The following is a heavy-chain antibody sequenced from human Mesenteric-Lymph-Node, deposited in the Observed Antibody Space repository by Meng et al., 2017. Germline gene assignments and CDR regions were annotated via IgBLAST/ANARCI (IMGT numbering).Heavy chain of an antibody. J-gene: IGHJ4*02. CDR2: IYNSGST. CDR1: GGSISSSDYY. V-gene: IGHV4-30-4*01. Sequence: QVHPQEAGPGLVKPSQTLSLTCTGSGGSISSSDYYWSWIRQPPGKGLEWIGYIYNSGSTYYNPSLKSRVTISVDTSKNQFSLKLRFVTAADTAVYYCAREGRSHQVGVSVYWGQGNLVTVSS. D-gene: IGHD2-21*01. CDR3: AREGRSHQVGVSVY.